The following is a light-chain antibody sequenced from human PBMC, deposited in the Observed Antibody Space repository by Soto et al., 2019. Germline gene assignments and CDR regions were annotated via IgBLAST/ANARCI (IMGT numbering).Light chain of an antibody. CDR2: AAS. CDR3: QQSYSTPPIT. J-gene: IGKJ5*01. Sequence: QLTQSPSSLSASVGDRVTIACRASQVIRNDLGWYQQKPGKAPKLLIYAASNLQSGVPSRFSGSGSGTDFTLTISSLQPEDFATYFCQQSYSTPPITFGQVTRLEIK. CDR1: QVIRND. V-gene: IGKV1-39*01.